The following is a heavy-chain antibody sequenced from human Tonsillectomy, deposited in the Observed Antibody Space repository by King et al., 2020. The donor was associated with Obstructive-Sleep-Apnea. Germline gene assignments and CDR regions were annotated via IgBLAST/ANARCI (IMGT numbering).Heavy chain of an antibody. Sequence: VQLVESGGGLVKPGGSLRLSCAASGFTFSTYNMNWVRQAPGEGLEWVSSISSSTSYISYADSVKGRFTVSRDNARNSLYLQMNSLRAEDTAVYYCAREGPCTIFGAVMGAFDIWGKGTMVTVSS. J-gene: IGHJ3*02. V-gene: IGHV3-21*01. D-gene: IGHD3-3*01. CDR2: ISSSTSYI. CDR1: GFTFSTYN. CDR3: AREGPCTIFGAVMGAFDI.